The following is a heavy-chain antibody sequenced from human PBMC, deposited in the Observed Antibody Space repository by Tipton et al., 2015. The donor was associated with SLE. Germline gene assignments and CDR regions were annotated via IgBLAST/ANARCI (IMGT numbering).Heavy chain of an antibody. CDR3: ASSSGWHDGLGV. V-gene: IGHV3-48*03. J-gene: IGHJ6*02. CDR1: GFTFSSYE. CDR2: ISSSGSSK. Sequence: SLRLSCAASGFTFSSYEMNWVRQAPGKGLEWVSYISSSGSSKYYADSVKGRFTISRDNAKNSLYLQMNSLRAEDTAVYYCASSSGWHDGLGVWGRGTTVTVSS. D-gene: IGHD6-19*01.